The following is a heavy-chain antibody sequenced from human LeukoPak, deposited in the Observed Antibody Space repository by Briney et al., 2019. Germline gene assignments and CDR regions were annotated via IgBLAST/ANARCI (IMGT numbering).Heavy chain of an antibody. V-gene: IGHV4-30-4*01. CDR3: ARVEGEDTAMFY. CDR2: IYYSGST. J-gene: IGHJ4*02. CDR1: GCSISRGYYY. Sequence: SPPCTFSGCSISRGYYYWRWIRQPPGKGLEWIGYIYYSGSTYYNPSLKSRVTISVDTSKNQFSLKLSSVTAADTAVYYCARVEGEDTAMFYWGQGTLVTVSS. D-gene: IGHD5-18*01.